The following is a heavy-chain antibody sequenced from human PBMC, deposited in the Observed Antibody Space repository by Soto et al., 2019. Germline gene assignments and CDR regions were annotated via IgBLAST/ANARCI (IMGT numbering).Heavy chain of an antibody. J-gene: IGHJ6*02. V-gene: IGHV5-51*01. CDR3: ARQDSSSSWNYYYYDMDV. Sequence: GESLKISCKGSGYSFTSYWNGCVRQMPGKGMEWMGIIYPGDSDTRYSPSFQGQVTISADKSISTAYLQSSSLKASDTAMYYCARQDSSSSWNYYYYDMDVWGQGTTVTVSS. CDR2: IYPGDSDT. CDR1: GYSFTSYW. D-gene: IGHD6-6*01.